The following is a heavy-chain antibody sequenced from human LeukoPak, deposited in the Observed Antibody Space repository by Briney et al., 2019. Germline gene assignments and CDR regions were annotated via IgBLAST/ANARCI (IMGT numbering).Heavy chain of an antibody. J-gene: IGHJ4*02. CDR3: TSVRKEGYGDYEY. Sequence: GGSLRLSCAASGFTFSSYGMHWVRQAPGKGLEWVAVISYDGSNKYYADSVKGRFTISRDNSKNTLYLQMNSLRAEDTAVYYCTSVRKEGYGDYEYWGQGTLVTVSS. CDR2: ISYDGSNK. D-gene: IGHD4-17*01. CDR1: GFTFSSYG. V-gene: IGHV3-30*03.